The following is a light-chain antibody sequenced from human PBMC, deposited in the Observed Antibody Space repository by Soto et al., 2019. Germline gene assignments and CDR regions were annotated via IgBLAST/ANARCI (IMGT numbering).Light chain of an antibody. CDR2: GAS. J-gene: IGKJ1*01. Sequence: EIVMTQSPATLSVSPGERATLSCRASQRGSSNLACYQQKPGQAPRLLIYGASTRATGIPARFSGSGSGTEFTLTISSLQSEDFAVYYCQQYNNWPPMAFGQGTKVEIK. V-gene: IGKV3-15*01. CDR1: QRGSSN. CDR3: QQYNNWPPMA.